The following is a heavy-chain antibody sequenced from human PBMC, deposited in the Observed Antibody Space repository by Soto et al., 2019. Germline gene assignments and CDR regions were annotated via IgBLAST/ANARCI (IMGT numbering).Heavy chain of an antibody. CDR1: GGTFSSYS. D-gene: IGHD6-13*01. V-gene: IGHV1-69*13. J-gene: IGHJ5*02. CDR3: ARDLAEQQLVLSVVCFDP. Sequence: SVKVTCKDSGGTFSSYSMRWVRQAPGQGLEWMGGIIPIFGTANYAQKFQGRVTITADESTSTAYMELSSLRSEDTAVYYCARDLAEQQLVLSVVCFDPWCQGTLVTVSS. CDR2: IIPIFGTA.